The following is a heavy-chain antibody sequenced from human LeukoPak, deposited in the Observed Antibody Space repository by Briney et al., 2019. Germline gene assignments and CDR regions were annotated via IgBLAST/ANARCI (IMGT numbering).Heavy chain of an antibody. CDR1: GYTFTSYG. CDR3: AREIGYCSGGSCYSGEIYYYYMDV. Sequence: ASVKVSCKASGYTFTSYGISWVRQAPGQGLEWMGWISAYNGNTNYAQKLRGRVTMTTDTSTSTAYMELRSLRSDDTAVYYCAREIGYCSGGSCYSGEIYYYYMDVWGKGTTVTVSS. J-gene: IGHJ6*03. V-gene: IGHV1-18*01. CDR2: ISAYNGNT. D-gene: IGHD2-15*01.